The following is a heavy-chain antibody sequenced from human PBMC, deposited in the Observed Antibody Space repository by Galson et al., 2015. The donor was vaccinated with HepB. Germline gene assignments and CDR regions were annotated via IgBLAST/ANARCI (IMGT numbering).Heavy chain of an antibody. J-gene: IGHJ4*02. V-gene: IGHV3-30-3*01. Sequence: SLRLSCAASGFTFSSYAMHWVRQAPGKGLEWVAVISYDGSNKYYADSVKGRFTISRDNSKNTLYLQMNSLRAEDTAVYYCARGGEGYYYGSGSYYNQVIAPFDYWGQGTLVTVSS. D-gene: IGHD3-10*01. CDR3: ARGGEGYYYGSGSYYNQVIAPFDY. CDR2: ISYDGSNK. CDR1: GFTFSSYA.